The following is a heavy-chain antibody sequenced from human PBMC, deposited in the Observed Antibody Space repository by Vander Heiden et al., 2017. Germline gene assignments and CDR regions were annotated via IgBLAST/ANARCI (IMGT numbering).Heavy chain of an antibody. V-gene: IGHV3-74*03. J-gene: IGHJ3*02. CDR2: INSDGSST. Sequence: EVRLEASGGCLVQPGGSLRLSCSASGFTFSRFWMHWVRQAPGKGLVWVSRINSDGSSTMYADTVKGRFTISRDNAKNTVYLQMNSLRADDTAIYYCARESAVERIAFDIWGQGTMVTVSS. CDR1: GFTFSRFW. D-gene: IGHD2-2*01. CDR3: ARESAVERIAFDI.